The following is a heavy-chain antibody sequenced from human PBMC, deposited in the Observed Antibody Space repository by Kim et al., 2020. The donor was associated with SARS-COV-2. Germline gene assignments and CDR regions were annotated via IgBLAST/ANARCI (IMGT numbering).Heavy chain of an antibody. Sequence: GGSLRLSCAASGFTFSSYAMHWVRQAPGKGLEWVAVISYDGSNKYYADSVKGRFTISRDNSKNTLYLQMNSLRAEDTAVYYCARDNSGSYHDYWGQGTLVTVSS. CDR2: ISYDGSNK. D-gene: IGHD1-26*01. J-gene: IGHJ4*02. CDR1: GFTFSSYA. CDR3: ARDNSGSYHDY. V-gene: IGHV3-30*04.